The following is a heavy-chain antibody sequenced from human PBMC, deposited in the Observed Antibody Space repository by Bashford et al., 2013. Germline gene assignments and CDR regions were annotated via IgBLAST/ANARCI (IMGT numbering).Heavy chain of an antibody. Sequence: VASVKVSCKASGYTFTSYGISWVRQAPGKGLEWMGRFDPEDGETIYAQKFQGRVTMTGDTSADTAYMELSSLRSEDTAVYYCAADLEFVGCFALWGQGTLVTVSS. V-gene: IGHV1-24*01. D-gene: IGHD3-16*01. CDR3: AADLEFVGCFAL. CDR1: GYTFTSYG. J-gene: IGHJ5*02. CDR2: FDPEDGET.